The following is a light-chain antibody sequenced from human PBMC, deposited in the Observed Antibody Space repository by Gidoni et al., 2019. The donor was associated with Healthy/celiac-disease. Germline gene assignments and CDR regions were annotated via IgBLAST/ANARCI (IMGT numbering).Light chain of an antibody. CDR1: QSVSSSY. Sequence: IMLTQSPGTLSLSPGERATLSCRASQSVSSSYLAWYQQKPGQAPRLLIYGASSRATGIPDRFSGSGSGTDFTLTISRLEPEDFAVYYCQQYGSSPQTTFGGGTKVEIK. J-gene: IGKJ4*01. V-gene: IGKV3-20*01. CDR2: GAS. CDR3: QQYGSSPQTT.